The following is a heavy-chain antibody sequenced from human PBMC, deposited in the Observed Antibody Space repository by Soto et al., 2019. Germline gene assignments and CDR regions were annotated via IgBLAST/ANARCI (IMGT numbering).Heavy chain of an antibody. Sequence: GGSLRLSCAASGFTFSSYWMIWGRQAPGKGLEWVANIKGDGSGTYYVDSMRGRFTISRDNAKNSLYLQMNTLRAEDTAVYFCAREDTVATLRFWGQGTLVTVSS. J-gene: IGHJ4*02. CDR1: GFTFSSYW. V-gene: IGHV3-7*03. D-gene: IGHD2-21*02. CDR3: AREDTVATLRF. CDR2: IKGDGSGT.